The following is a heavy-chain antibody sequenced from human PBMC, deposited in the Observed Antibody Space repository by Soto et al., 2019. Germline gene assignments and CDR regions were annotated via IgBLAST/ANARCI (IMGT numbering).Heavy chain of an antibody. CDR1: GFTFSSYA. Sequence: VGSLRLSCAASGFTFSSYAMSWVRQAPGKGLEWVSAISGSGGSTYYADSAKGRFTISRDNSKNTLYLQMNSLRAEDTAVYYCAKDRIVGATSAEYFQHWGQGTLVTVSS. V-gene: IGHV3-23*01. CDR2: ISGSGGST. D-gene: IGHD1-26*01. J-gene: IGHJ1*01. CDR3: AKDRIVGATSAEYFQH.